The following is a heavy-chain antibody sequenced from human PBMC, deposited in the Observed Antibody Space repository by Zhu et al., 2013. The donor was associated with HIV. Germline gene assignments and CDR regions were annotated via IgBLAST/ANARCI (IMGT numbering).Heavy chain of an antibody. CDR3: AREGDTTGYVYHYYGMDV. D-gene: IGHD3-9*01. CDR1: GYTFTSFG. CDR2: ISGYNSKT. Sequence: QVQLVQSGAEVKKPGASVKVSCKASGYTFTSFGISWVRQAPGQGLEWMGWISGYNSKTNYGQKFQGRVTMTADISTSTAYMELRSLTSDDTAVYYCAREGDTTGYVYHYYGMDVWGQGTTVTVAS. J-gene: IGHJ6*02. V-gene: IGHV1-18*01.